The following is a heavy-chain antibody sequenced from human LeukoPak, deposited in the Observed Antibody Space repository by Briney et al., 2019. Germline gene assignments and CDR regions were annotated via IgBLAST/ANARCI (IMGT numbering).Heavy chain of an antibody. CDR1: GFTFSNAW. Sequence: GGSLRLSCAASGFTFSNAWMSWVRQAPGKGLEWVGRIKSKTDGGTTDYAAPVKGRFTISRDDSKTTLYLQMNSLKTEDTAVYYCTTDGADSGYDWDYYYGMDVWGQGTTVTVSS. CDR2: IKSKTDGGTT. J-gene: IGHJ6*02. CDR3: TTDGADSGYDWDYYYGMDV. D-gene: IGHD5-12*01. V-gene: IGHV3-15*01.